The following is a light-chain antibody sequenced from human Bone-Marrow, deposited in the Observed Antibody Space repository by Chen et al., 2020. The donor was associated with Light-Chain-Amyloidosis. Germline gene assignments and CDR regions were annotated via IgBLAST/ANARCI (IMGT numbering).Light chain of an antibody. V-gene: IGKV3-20*01. CDR2: GSS. CDR1: QTISSNY. CDR3: QQYGTSPLT. Sequence: EIVLTQSPGTLSLSPGEGTNLSCRASQTISSNYLTWYQQKFGQAPRLLINGSSSGATGIPDRFTGSGSGTDFTLTINRLEPEDFAMYYCQQYGTSPLTFGGGTKVEIK. J-gene: IGKJ4*01.